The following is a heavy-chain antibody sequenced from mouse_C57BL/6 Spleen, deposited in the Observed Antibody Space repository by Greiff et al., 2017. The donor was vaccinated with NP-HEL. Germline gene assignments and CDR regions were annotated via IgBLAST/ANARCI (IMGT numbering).Heavy chain of an antibody. CDR3: TRERDGNYVSFDY. CDR1: GYTFTDYE. J-gene: IGHJ2*01. CDR2: IDPETGGT. Sequence: QVHVKQSGAELVRPGASVTLSCKASGYTFTDYEMHWVKQTPVHGLEWIGAIDPETGGTAYNQKFKGKAILTADKSSSTAYMELRSLTSEDSAVYYCTRERDGNYVSFDYWGQGTTLTVSS. V-gene: IGHV1-15*01. D-gene: IGHD2-1*01.